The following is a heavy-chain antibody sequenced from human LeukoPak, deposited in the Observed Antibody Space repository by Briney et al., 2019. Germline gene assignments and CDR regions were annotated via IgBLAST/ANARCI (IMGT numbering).Heavy chain of an antibody. J-gene: IGHJ4*02. V-gene: IGHV3-21*01. Sequence: GGSLRLSCAASGFTFSSYSMNWVRQAPGKGLEWVSSISSSSSYIYYADSVKGRFTISRDNAKNSLYLQMNSLRAEDTAVYYCARDWRGLEYGGDYWGQGTLVTVSS. D-gene: IGHD3-3*01. CDR1: GFTFSSYS. CDR3: ARDWRGLEYGGDY. CDR2: ISSSSSYI.